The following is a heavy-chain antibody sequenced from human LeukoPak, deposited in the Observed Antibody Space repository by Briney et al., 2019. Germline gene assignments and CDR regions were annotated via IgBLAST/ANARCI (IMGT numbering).Heavy chain of an antibody. CDR2: IYYSGST. CDR1: GGSISSYY. J-gene: IGHJ4*02. Sequence: SETLSLTCTVSGGSISSYYWSWIRQPPGKGLEWIGYIYYSGSTNYNPSLKNRVTISVDTSKNQFSLKLSSVTAADTAVYYCARYYCSSTNCLYYFDYWGQGTLVTVSS. D-gene: IGHD2-2*01. CDR3: ARYYCSSTNCLYYFDY. V-gene: IGHV4-59*01.